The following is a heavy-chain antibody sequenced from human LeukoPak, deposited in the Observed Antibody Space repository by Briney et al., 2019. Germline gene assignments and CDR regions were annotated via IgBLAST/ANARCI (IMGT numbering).Heavy chain of an antibody. J-gene: IGHJ4*02. CDR3: ARESLNYYDSSGYHDY. CDR1: GYTFTSYA. D-gene: IGHD3-22*01. CDR2: INAGNGNT. V-gene: IGHV1-3*01. Sequence: ASVKVPCKASGYTFTSYAMHWVRQAPGQRLEWMGWINAGNGNTKYSQKFQGRVTITRDTSASTAYMELSSLRSEDTAVYYCARESLNYYDSSGYHDYWGQGTLVTVSS.